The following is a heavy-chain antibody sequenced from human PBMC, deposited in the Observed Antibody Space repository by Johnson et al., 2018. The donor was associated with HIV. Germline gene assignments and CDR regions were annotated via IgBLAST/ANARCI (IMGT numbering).Heavy chain of an antibody. V-gene: IGHV3-30*18. CDR2: ISSDGNNK. J-gene: IGHJ3*02. Sequence: QVQLLESGGGLIQPGGSLRLSCAASGFSFSNYAMDWVRQAPGKGLEWVSLISSDGNNKNYADSVKGRFTISRDNSKNTLYLQMNSLRPEDTAVYYCAKDIVVMAEYLDDAFDIWGQGTRVTVSS. CDR1: GFSFSNYA. D-gene: IGHD2-8*01. CDR3: AKDIVVMAEYLDDAFDI.